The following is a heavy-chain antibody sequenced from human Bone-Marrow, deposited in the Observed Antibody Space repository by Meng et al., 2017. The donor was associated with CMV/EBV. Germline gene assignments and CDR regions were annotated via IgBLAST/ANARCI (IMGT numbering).Heavy chain of an antibody. D-gene: IGHD3-3*01. CDR1: GYTFTSYD. CDR2: MNPNSGNT. J-gene: IGHJ5*02. Sequence: ASVKVSCKASGYTFTSYDINWVRQATGQGLEWMGWMNPNSGNTGYAQKFQGRVTMTRNTSISTAYMELSSLRSEDTAVYYCARESLLYYDFWSGYLPGTRNWFDPWGQGTLDTVSS. CDR3: ARESLLYYDFWSGYLPGTRNWFDP. V-gene: IGHV1-8*01.